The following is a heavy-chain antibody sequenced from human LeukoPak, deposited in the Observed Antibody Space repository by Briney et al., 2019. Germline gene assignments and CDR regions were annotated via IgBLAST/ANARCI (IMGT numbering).Heavy chain of an antibody. D-gene: IGHD2-21*02. V-gene: IGHV3-30*04. CDR2: ISYDGSNK. Sequence: PGRSLRLSCAASGFTFSSYAMHWVRQASGKGLEWVAVISYDGSNKYYADSVKGRFTISRDNSKNTLYLQMNSLRAEDTAVYYCARGENIVVVTAILYFQHWGQGTLVTVSS. CDR3: ARGENIVVVTAILYFQH. J-gene: IGHJ1*01. CDR1: GFTFSSYA.